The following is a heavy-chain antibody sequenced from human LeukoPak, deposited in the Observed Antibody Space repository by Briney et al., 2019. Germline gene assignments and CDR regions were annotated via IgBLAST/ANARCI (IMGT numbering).Heavy chain of an antibody. D-gene: IGHD2-8*02. CDR2: IIPICGTA. CDR3: ARDYPFTAVVLGIVAYYGMDV. V-gene: IGHV1-69*13. CDR1: GGTFSSYA. J-gene: IGHJ6*02. Sequence: ASVKVSCKASGGTFSSYAISWVRQAPGQGLEWMGGIIPICGTANYAQKFQGRVTITADESTSTAYMELSSLRSEDTAVYYCARDYPFTAVVLGIVAYYGMDVWGQGTTVTVSS.